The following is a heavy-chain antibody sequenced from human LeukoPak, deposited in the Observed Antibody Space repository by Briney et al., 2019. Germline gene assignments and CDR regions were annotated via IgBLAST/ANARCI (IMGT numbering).Heavy chain of an antibody. CDR1: GDSISSGSYY. J-gene: IGHJ6*03. V-gene: IGHV4-61*10. CDR3: ARVIGNYYYYMDV. CDR2: IYYSGST. Sequence: SETLSLTCTVSGDSISSGSYYWSWIRQPAGEGLEWIGYIYYSGSTNYNPSLKSRVTISVDTSKNQFSLKLSSVTAADTAVYYCARVIGNYYYYMDVWGKGTTVTVSS. D-gene: IGHD3-10*01.